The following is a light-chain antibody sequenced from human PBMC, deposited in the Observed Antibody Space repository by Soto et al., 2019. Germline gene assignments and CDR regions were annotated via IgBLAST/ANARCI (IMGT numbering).Light chain of an antibody. CDR1: SSDVGDYNY. CDR2: KVS. J-gene: IGLJ3*02. Sequence: QSVLTQPPSASGSPGQSVTISCTGTSSDVGDYNYVSWYQQHPGKAPKLMIYKVSKRPSGVPDRFSGSKSGNTASLTVSGLQAEDEADYYCSSYAGSNNWVFGGGTQLTVL. V-gene: IGLV2-8*01. CDR3: SSYAGSNNWV.